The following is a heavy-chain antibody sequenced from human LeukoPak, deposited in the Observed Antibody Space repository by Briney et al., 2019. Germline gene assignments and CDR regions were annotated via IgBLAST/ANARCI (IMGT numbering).Heavy chain of an antibody. CDR1: GFTFGDYA. D-gene: IGHD6-13*01. CDR2: IRSKAYGGTT. J-gene: IGHJ4*02. V-gene: IGHV3-49*03. Sequence: PGRSLRLSCTASGFTFGDYAMSWFRQAPGKGLEWVGFIRSKAYGGTTEYAASVKGRFTISRDDSKSIAYLQMNSLKTEDTAVYYCTRDILSSSSWSPFDYWGQGTLVTVSS. CDR3: TRDILSSSSWSPFDY.